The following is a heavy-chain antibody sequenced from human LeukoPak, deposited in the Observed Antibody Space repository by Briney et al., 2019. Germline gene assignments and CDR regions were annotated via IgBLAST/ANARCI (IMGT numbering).Heavy chain of an antibody. Sequence: SETLSLTCTVSGGSISSYYWSWIRQPAGKGLEWIGRIYTSGSTNYNPSLKSRVTMSVDTSKNQFSLKLSSVTAADTAVYYCARDIASGWYDPKEEYFQHWGQGILVTVSS. D-gene: IGHD6-19*01. CDR1: GGSISSYY. J-gene: IGHJ1*01. CDR3: ARDIASGWYDPKEEYFQH. CDR2: IYTSGST. V-gene: IGHV4-4*07.